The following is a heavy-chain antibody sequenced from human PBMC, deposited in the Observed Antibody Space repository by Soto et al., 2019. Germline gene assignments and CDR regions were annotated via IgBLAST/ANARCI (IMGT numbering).Heavy chain of an antibody. CDR3: ARQGEWFDP. D-gene: IGHD2-21*01. J-gene: IGHJ5*02. CDR2: IYYSGST. Sequence: QVQLQESGPGLVKPSETLSLTCTVSGGSIRSYYWSWIRQPPGKGLEWIGSIYYSGSTNYKPSLKSQFTISVDTPKNQFSLKLNSVTAADSAGYYCARQGEWFDPWGQGTLVTVSS. V-gene: IGHV4-59*08. CDR1: GGSIRSYY.